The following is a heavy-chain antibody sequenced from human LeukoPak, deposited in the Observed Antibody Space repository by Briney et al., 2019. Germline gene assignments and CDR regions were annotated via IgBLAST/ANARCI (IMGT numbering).Heavy chain of an antibody. CDR1: GFTFSSYA. J-gene: IGHJ6*02. D-gene: IGHD2-2*01. CDR3: AKGEIVVVPAAMLANYYYYGMDV. CDR2: ISGSGGST. Sequence: PGGSLRLSCAASGFTFSSYAMSWVRQAPGKGLEWVSAISGSGGSTYYADSVKGRFTISRDNSKNTLYLQMNSLRAEDTAVYYCAKGEIVVVPAAMLANYYYYGMDVWGQGTTVTVSS. V-gene: IGHV3-23*01.